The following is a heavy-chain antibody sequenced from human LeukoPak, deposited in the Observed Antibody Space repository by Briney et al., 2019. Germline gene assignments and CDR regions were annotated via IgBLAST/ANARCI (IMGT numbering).Heavy chain of an antibody. CDR2: IYSGGDT. CDR3: ARGGAARSAGH. CDR1: GFTVSSNY. Sequence: PLGGSLRLSCAASGFTVSSNYVSWVRQAPGKGLEWVSVIYSGGDTYYADPVKGRFTLSRDNSKNLLYLQMNSLRAEDTAVYYCARGGAARSAGHWGQGTLVTVSS. D-gene: IGHD6-6*01. J-gene: IGHJ4*02. V-gene: IGHV3-53*01.